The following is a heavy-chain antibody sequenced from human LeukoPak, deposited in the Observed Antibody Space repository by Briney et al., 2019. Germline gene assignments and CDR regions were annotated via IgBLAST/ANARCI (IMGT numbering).Heavy chain of an antibody. D-gene: IGHD2-8*01. CDR2: ISYSGNT. J-gene: IGHJ3*02. CDR1: GGSISTYY. CDR3: ARHGGYSTTWDDAFAI. Sequence: SETLSLTCTVSGGSISTYYWSWIRQPPGKGLEWIGYISYSGNTNYNPSLNSRVTISVDGPKNQFSLKLSSVTAADTAVYYCARHGGYSTTWDDAFAIWGQGTMVIVSS. V-gene: IGHV4-59*01.